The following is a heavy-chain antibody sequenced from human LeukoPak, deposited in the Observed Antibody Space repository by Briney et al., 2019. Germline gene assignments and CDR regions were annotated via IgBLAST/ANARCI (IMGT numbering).Heavy chain of an antibody. V-gene: IGHV1-8*03. D-gene: IGHD3-22*01. CDR2: MNPNSGDT. CDR3: ARMDYHDNTGTNWFDP. CDR1: GYSFSNYH. J-gene: IGHJ5*02. Sequence: ASVKVSCKASGYSFSNYHIHWVRQATGQGLEWMGWMNPNSGDTGYAQKFQGRVTITRNISISTAYMELSSLRPDDTAIYYCARMDYHDNTGTNWFDPWGQGTLVTVSS.